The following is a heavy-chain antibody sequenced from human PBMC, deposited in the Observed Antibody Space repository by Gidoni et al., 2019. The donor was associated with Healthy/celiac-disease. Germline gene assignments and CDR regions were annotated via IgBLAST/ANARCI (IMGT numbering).Heavy chain of an antibody. CDR2: IYYSGST. J-gene: IGHJ4*02. D-gene: IGHD3-22*01. Sequence: QLQLQESGPGLVKPSETLSLTCTVPGCSISSSSYYWGWIRQPPGKGLEWIGSIYYSGSTYYNPSLKSRVTISVDTSKNQFSLKLSSVTAADTAVYYCARLDYYDSSGYPLYWGQGTLVTVSS. V-gene: IGHV4-39*01. CDR1: GCSISSSSYY. CDR3: ARLDYYDSSGYPLY.